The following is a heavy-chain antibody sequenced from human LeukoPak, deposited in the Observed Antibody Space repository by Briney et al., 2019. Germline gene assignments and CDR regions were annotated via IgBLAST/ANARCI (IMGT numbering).Heavy chain of an antibody. V-gene: IGHV3-23*01. CDR1: GFTFSSYA. D-gene: IGHD3-22*01. J-gene: IGHJ4*02. CDR2: ISGSGGST. CDR3: AKDRSWTPYHYDSSGYYPILYFDY. Sequence: GGSLRLSCAASGFTFSSYAMSWVRQAPGKGLEWVSAISGSGGSTYYADSVKGRFTISRDNSKNTLYLQMNSLRAEDTAVYYCAKDRSWTPYHYDSSGYYPILYFDYWGQGTLVTVSS.